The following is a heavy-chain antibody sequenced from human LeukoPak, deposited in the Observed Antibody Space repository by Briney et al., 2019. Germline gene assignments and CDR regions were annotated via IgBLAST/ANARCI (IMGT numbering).Heavy chain of an antibody. CDR3: ARTRETSGYDYFDS. V-gene: IGHV1-2*02. CDR1: GYTFTDYS. J-gene: IGHJ4*02. CDR2: LNPNIGAT. Sequence: ASVKVSCKSSGYTFTDYSLYWVRQAPGQGLECMGWLNPNIGATKYAQKFQGRVTMTRDTSINTAYMELRSLSSDDTAIYYCARTRETSGYDYFDSWGQGTLVTVSS. D-gene: IGHD5-12*01.